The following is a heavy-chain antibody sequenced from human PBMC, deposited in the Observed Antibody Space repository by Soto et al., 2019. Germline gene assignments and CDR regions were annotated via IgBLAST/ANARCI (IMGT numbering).Heavy chain of an antibody. V-gene: IGHV3-21*01. D-gene: IGHD6-19*01. CDR3: ARVLTLAVAGRFDY. J-gene: IGHJ4*02. Sequence: EVQLVESGGGLVKPGGSLRLSCAASGFTFSSYSMNWVRQAPGKGLEWVSSISSSSSYIYYADSVKGRFTISRDNAKNSLYLQMNSLRAEDTAVYYCARVLTLAVAGRFDYWGQGTLVTVSS. CDR1: GFTFSSYS. CDR2: ISSSSSYI.